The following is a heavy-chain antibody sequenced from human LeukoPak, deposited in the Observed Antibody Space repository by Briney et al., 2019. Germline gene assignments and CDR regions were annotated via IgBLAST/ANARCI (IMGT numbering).Heavy chain of an antibody. Sequence: SAKVSCKASGGTFSSYAISWVRQAPGQGLEWMGRIIPILGIANYAQKFQGRVTITADKSTSTAYMELSSLRSEDTAVYYCARSLHDYGDFYFDYWGQGTLVTVSS. CDR1: GGTFSSYA. CDR2: IIPILGIA. D-gene: IGHD4-17*01. CDR3: ARSLHDYGDFYFDY. V-gene: IGHV1-69*04. J-gene: IGHJ4*02.